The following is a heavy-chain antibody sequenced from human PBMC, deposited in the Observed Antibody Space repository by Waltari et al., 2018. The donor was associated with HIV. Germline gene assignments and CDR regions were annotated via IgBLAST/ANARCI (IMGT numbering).Heavy chain of an antibody. D-gene: IGHD3-10*01. CDR3: ASGLSSGKSVDY. CDR2: VNHGGTT. J-gene: IGHJ4*02. Sequence: QVQLQQWGAGLLKPSETLSLTCAVYGTSFTGHYWTWIRQPPGKGREWCGEVNHGGTTNYNPSLKSRVTISVDTSNNHFSLKLNSVTAADTAVYFCASGLSSGKSVDYWGQGTLVTVSS. CDR1: GTSFTGHY. V-gene: IGHV4-34*02.